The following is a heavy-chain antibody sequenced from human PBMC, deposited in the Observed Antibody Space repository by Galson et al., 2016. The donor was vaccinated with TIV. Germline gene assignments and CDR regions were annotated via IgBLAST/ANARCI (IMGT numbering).Heavy chain of an antibody. CDR2: INPKTGAT. Sequence: SVKVSCKASGYSFTGYFMHWVRQAPGQGLEWMGWINPKTGATTYAQEFQGRITMTRETSASTVYMDRTRLQSDDAAVYYCSRSNSYYKYALDVWGQGTTVTVSS. CDR1: GYSFTGYF. CDR3: SRSNSYYKYALDV. V-gene: IGHV1-2*02. J-gene: IGHJ3*01. D-gene: IGHD3-10*01.